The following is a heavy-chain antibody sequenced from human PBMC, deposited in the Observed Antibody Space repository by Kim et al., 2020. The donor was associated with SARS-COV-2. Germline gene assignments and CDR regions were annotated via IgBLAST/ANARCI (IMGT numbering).Heavy chain of an antibody. V-gene: IGHV3-9*01. J-gene: IGHJ3*02. Sequence: GGSLRLSCAASGFTFDDYAMHWVRQAPGKGLEWVSGISWNSGSVGYVDSVKGRFTISRDNAKNSLYLQMNSLRAEDTALYYCAKGSSGYSYHGLDIWGQG. D-gene: IGHD3-22*01. CDR3: AKGSSGYSYHGLDI. CDR2: ISWNSGSV. CDR1: GFTFDDYA.